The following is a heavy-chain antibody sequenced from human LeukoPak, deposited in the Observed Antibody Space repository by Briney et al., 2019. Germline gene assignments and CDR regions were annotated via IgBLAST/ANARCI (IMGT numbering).Heavy chain of an antibody. V-gene: IGHV3-33*08. Sequence: TGGSLRLSCAASGFIFSNYGMNWVRQAPGKGLEWVAIIWLDGSATYYGDSVKGRFTISRDNSKNILYLQMNDLRVEDTAVYYCARDLNREDFDYWGQGTLVAVSS. CDR2: IWLDGSAT. D-gene: IGHD1-14*01. J-gene: IGHJ4*02. CDR1: GFIFSNYG. CDR3: ARDLNREDFDY.